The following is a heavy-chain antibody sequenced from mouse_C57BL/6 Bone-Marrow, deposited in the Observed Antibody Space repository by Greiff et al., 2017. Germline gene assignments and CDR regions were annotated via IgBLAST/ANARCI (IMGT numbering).Heavy chain of an antibody. CDR3: ARDYGSSYDV. CDR1: GYTFTSYW. CDR2: IDPSDSYT. J-gene: IGHJ1*03. V-gene: IGHV1-69*01. D-gene: IGHD1-1*01. Sequence: QVQLQQPGAELVIPGASVKLSCKASGYTFTSYWMHWVKQRPGQGLEWIGEIDPSDSYTNYNQKFKGKSTLTVDKSSSTAYMQLSSLTSEDSAVYYCARDYGSSYDVWGTGTTVTVSS.